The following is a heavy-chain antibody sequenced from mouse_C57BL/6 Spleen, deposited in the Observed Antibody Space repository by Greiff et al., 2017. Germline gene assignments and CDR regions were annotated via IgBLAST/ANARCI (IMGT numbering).Heavy chain of an antibody. CDR2: IRSKSNNYAT. D-gene: IGHD4-1*01. V-gene: IGHV10-1*01. J-gene: IGHJ4*01. Sequence: EVKVVESGGGLVQPKGSLKLSCAASGFSFNTYAMNWVRQAPGKGLEWVARIRSKSNNYATYYADSVKDRFTISRDDSESMLYLQMNNLKTEDTAMYYCVRHSNWDEAMDYWGQGTSVTVSS. CDR3: VRHSNWDEAMDY. CDR1: GFSFNTYA.